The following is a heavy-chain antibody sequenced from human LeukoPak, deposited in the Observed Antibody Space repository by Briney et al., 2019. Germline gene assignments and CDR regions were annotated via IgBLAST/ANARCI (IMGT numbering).Heavy chain of an antibody. Sequence: GGSLRLSCAASGFTFTSYAMSWVRQTPGKGLKWVSTISGSGDNTYYADAVSGRFTISRDNSRNTLHLEMNSLRTDDTAVYYCTKERGGGGRRINLMVGGYGPWGQGTQVTVSS. CDR2: ISGSGDNT. CDR1: GFTFTSYA. J-gene: IGHJ5*02. V-gene: IGHV3-23*01. CDR3: TKERGGGGRRINLMVGGYGP. D-gene: IGHD3-22*01.